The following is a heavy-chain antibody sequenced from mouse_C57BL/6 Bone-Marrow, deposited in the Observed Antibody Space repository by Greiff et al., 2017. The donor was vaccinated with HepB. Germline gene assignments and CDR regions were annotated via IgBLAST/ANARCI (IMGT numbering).Heavy chain of an antibody. V-gene: IGHV1-64*01. J-gene: IGHJ4*01. Sequence: QVQLQQPGAELVKPGASVKLSCKASGYTFTSYWMHWVKQRPGQGLEWIGMIHPNSGSTNYNEKFKSKATLTVDKSSSTAYMQLSSLTSEDSAVYYCAGPIYYGISYEDAMDYWGQGTSVTVSS. CDR3: AGPIYYGISYEDAMDY. D-gene: IGHD1-1*01. CDR1: GYTFTSYW. CDR2: IHPNSGST.